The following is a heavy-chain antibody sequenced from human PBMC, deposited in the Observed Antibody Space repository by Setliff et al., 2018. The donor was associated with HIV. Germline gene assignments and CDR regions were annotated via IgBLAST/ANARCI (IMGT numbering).Heavy chain of an antibody. CDR2: INSDGSST. V-gene: IGHV3-74*01. J-gene: IGHJ4*02. CDR3: ARESRPYYFDY. CDR1: GFTFSSYW. Sequence: GGSLRLSCAASGFTFSSYWMHWVRQAPGKGLVWVSRINSDGSSTSYADSVKGRFTISRDNSKNILYLQMNSLRAEDTAVYYCARESRPYYFDYWGQGTLVTVSS.